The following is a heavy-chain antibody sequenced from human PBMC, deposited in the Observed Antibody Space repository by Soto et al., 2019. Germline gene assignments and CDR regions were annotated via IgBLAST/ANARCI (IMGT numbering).Heavy chain of an antibody. V-gene: IGHV4-31*03. CDR2: ISYSGST. D-gene: IGHD2-8*01. CDR1: AGSISTINYS. J-gene: IGHJ3*01. CDR3: ARSAQWDGFDP. Sequence: HVQLQESCPGLVRPSQTLSLTCTVSAGSISTINYSWSWIRQHPEKGLEWIGYISYSGSTFYHSSLKRRVTISLDTAKKQFSLTLTSVTAADTAVYYCARSAQWDGFDPWGQGTMVTVSS.